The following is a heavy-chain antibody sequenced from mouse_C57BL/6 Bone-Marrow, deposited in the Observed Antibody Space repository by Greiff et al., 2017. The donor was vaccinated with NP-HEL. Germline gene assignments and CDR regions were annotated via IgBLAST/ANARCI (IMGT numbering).Heavy chain of an antibody. CDR3: AKEEGLRRFGYFDY. Sequence: QVQLQQSGPGLVQPSQSLSITCTVSGFSLTSYGVHWVRQSPGKGLEWLGVIWRGGSTDYNAAFMSRLSITKDNSKSQVFFKMNSLQADDTAIYYCAKEEGLRRFGYFDYWGQGTTLTVSS. CDR1: GFSLTSYG. J-gene: IGHJ2*01. D-gene: IGHD2-2*01. CDR2: IWRGGST. V-gene: IGHV2-5*01.